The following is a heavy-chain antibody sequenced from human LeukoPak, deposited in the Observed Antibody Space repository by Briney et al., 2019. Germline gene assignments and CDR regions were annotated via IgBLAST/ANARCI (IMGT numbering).Heavy chain of an antibody. CDR2: IKEDGSEE. CDR3: ARHYCSGGTCYSDRPFDY. CDR1: GFTFSSYW. V-gene: IGHV3-7*04. J-gene: IGHJ4*02. D-gene: IGHD2-15*01. Sequence: PGGSLRLSCAASGFTFSSYWMTWVRQAPGKGLEWVASIKEDGSEEYYVDSVKGRFTISRDKANHSLYLQMNSLRAEESAVFYCARHYCSGGTCYSDRPFDYWGQGTLVTVSS.